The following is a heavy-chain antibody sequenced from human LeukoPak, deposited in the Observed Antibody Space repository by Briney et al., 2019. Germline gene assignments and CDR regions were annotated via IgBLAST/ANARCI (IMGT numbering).Heavy chain of an antibody. CDR1: GFTFSSYE. CDR2: ISSSGSTI. D-gene: IGHD1-26*01. Sequence: GGSLRLSCAASGFTFSSYEMNGVRPAPGKGLEWVSYISSSGSTIYYADSVKGRFTISRDNAKNSLYLQMKSLRVEDTGVYYCARDAGGRTQREGWFDPWGQGTLVTVSS. CDR3: ARDAGGRTQREGWFDP. V-gene: IGHV3-48*03. J-gene: IGHJ5*02.